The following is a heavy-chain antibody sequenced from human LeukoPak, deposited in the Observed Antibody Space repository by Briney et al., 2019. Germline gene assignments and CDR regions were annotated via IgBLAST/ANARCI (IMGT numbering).Heavy chain of an antibody. D-gene: IGHD1-26*01. CDR1: GFTFSNYA. J-gene: IGHJ4*02. CDR2: ISYDGSNK. V-gene: IGHV3-30*18. CDR3: AKDLYSGSRRIFDY. Sequence: PGGSLRLSSAASGFTFSNYAMHWVRQAPGKGLEWVAVISYDGSNKYYADSVKGQFTISRDNSKNTLYLQMNSLRAEDTAVYYCAKDLYSGSRRIFDYWGRGTLVTVSS.